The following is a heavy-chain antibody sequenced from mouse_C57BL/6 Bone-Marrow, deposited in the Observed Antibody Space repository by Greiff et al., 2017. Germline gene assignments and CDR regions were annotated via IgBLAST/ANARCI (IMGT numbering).Heavy chain of an antibody. V-gene: IGHV1-7*01. Sequence: QVQLQQSGAELAKPGASVKMSCKASGYTFTSYWMHWVKQRPGQGLEWIGYINPSTGYTEYNQKFKDKATLTADKSSSTAYMQLSSLTSEDSAGYYCARDYYGSSYVFDYWGQGTTLTVSS. J-gene: IGHJ2*01. CDR3: ARDYYGSSYVFDY. CDR2: INPSTGYT. CDR1: GYTFTSYW. D-gene: IGHD1-1*01.